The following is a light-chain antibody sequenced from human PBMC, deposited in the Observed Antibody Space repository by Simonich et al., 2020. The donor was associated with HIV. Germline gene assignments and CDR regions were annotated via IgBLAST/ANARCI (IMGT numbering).Light chain of an antibody. CDR3: QQRSNWPRT. J-gene: IGKJ1*01. CDR1: QSVSSY. CDR2: AAY. Sequence: EIVLTQSPATLSLSPGKRATISCRASQSVSSYLAWYQQKPGQAPRLLIYAAYNRATGIPARFSGSGSGTDFTLTISSLEPEDFAVYYCQQRSNWPRTFGQGTKVEIK. V-gene: IGKV3-11*01.